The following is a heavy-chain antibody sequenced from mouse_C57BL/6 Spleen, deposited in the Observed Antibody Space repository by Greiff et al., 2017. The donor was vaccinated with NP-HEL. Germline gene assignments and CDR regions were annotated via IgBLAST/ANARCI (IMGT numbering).Heavy chain of an antibody. D-gene: IGHD1-2*01. Sequence: VQRVESGAELARPGASVKLSCKASGYTFTSYGISWVKQRTGQGLEWIGEIYTRSGNTYYNEKFKGKATLTADKSSSTAYMELRSLTSEDSAVYFCAATTAVEGYFDYWGQGTTLTVSS. CDR1: GYTFTSYG. CDR3: AATTAVEGYFDY. CDR2: IYTRSGNT. J-gene: IGHJ2*01. V-gene: IGHV1-81*01.